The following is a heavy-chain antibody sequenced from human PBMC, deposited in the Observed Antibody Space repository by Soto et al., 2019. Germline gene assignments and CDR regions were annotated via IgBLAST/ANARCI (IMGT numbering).Heavy chain of an antibody. V-gene: IGHV3-33*01. Sequence: PGGSLRLSCVASGFSFRNYGFHWVRQTPGKGLEWVAVIRDDGSNKYYADSVKGRFTISRDNSKNTLYLQMNSLRAEDTAVYYCAREDVLLWFGELGPLDYWGQGTLVTVSS. CDR3: AREDVLLWFGELGPLDY. J-gene: IGHJ4*02. D-gene: IGHD3-10*01. CDR2: IRDDGSNK. CDR1: GFSFRNYG.